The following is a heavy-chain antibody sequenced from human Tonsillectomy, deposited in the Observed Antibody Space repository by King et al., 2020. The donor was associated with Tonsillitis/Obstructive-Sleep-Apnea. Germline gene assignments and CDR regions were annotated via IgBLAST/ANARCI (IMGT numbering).Heavy chain of an antibody. V-gene: IGHV5-10-1*01. J-gene: IGHJ6*02. CDR1: GYSFTSYW. CDR3: AMGVMEDHGMDA. D-gene: IGHD2-21*01. CDR2: IDPSDSYT. Sequence: QLVQSGAEVKKPGASLRISCKGSGYSFTSYWISWVRQMPGQGLEWMGRIDPSDSYTNYSPSFQGHVTISADKSISTAYLQWSSLKASDTAMYYCAMGVMEDHGMDAWGQGTTVTVSS.